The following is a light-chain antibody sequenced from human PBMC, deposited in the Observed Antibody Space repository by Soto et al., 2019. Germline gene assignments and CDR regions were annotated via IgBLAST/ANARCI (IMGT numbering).Light chain of an antibody. CDR3: LQDNSYPLT. J-gene: IGKJ4*01. Sequence: IQMTQSPSSLSASVGDRVTITCQASQDISNYLNWYQQKPGKAPNLLIYATSSLQGGVPSRFSGSGSGTDFTLTISSLQPEDFATYYCLQDNSYPLTFGGGTKVDIK. CDR1: QDISNY. CDR2: ATS. V-gene: IGKV1-6*01.